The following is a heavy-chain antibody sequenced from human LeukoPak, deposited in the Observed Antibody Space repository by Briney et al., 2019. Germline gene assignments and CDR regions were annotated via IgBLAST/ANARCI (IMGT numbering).Heavy chain of an antibody. D-gene: IGHD6-19*01. V-gene: IGHV3-43*01. CDR2: ISWNGARI. CDR1: GFTFAEYT. J-gene: IGHJ4*02. CDR3: VKDLVAASENVRGWYPMDY. Sequence: GGSLRLSCAASGFTFAEYTMHWVRQAPGKGLEWVSLISWNGARIHYGDSVKGRFTISRDNSKNSLYLQMSSLRTEDTALYYCVKDLVAASENVRGWYPMDYWGQGTPVTVSS.